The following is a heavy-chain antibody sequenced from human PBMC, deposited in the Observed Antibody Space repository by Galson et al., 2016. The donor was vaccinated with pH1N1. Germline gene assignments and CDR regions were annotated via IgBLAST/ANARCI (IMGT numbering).Heavy chain of an antibody. CDR1: GFTFSNYW. D-gene: IGHD1-26*01. V-gene: IGHV3-74*03. J-gene: IGHJ4*02. Sequence: SLRLSCAASGFTFSNYWINWVRQVPGKGLVRVSRINTDGSRTTYADSVKGRFIISRDNAKNTLYLQMNSLRAEDTAVYYCAREPYYPYYLDYWGQGTLVTVSS. CDR3: AREPYYPYYLDY. CDR2: INTDGSRT.